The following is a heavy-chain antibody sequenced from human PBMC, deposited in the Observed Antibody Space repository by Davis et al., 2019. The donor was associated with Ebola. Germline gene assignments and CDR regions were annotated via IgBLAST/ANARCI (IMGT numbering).Heavy chain of an antibody. CDR1: GFTFSSYS. V-gene: IGHV3-21*01. CDR3: ARETSGCFDP. D-gene: IGHD1/OR15-1a*01. CDR2: ISSSSSYI. J-gene: IGHJ5*02. Sequence: GESLKISCAASGFTFSSYSMNWVRQAPGKGLEWVSSISSSSSYIYYADSVKGRFTISRDNSKNTLFLQMNSLRAEDTAVYYCARETSGCFDPWGQGTLVTVSS.